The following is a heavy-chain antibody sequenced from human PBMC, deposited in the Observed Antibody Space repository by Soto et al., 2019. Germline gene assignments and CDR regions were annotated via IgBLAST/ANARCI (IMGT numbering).Heavy chain of an antibody. CDR1: GYIFTHYY. V-gene: IGHV1-46*01. CDR3: ARKPDYCTSTTCYSLGC. CDR2: INPSDGST. J-gene: IGHJ4*02. Sequence: VQLVQSGAEVKKPGASVKVSCKASGYIFTHYYVYWVRQAPGQGLEWMGMINPSDGSTSYAQKFQGRVTMTRDTSTSTVYMELSSLRSEDTAVYYCARKPDYCTSTTCYSLGCWGQGTLVTVSS. D-gene: IGHD2-2*01.